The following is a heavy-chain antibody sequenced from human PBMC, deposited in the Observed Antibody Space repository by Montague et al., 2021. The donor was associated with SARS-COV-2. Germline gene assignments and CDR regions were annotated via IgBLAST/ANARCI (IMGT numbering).Heavy chain of an antibody. D-gene: IGHD1-1*01. J-gene: IGHJ4*02. CDR2: ISGSGGT. CDR1: GFTFNTYG. CDR3: AKQRGTITTTFDY. V-gene: IGHV3-23*01. Sequence: SLRLSCPASGFTFNTYGMSWVRQAPGQGLEWVSCISGSGGTYYAGSVKGRFAISSDTSNNTLYLQMNSLRAEDTAIYYCAKQRGTITTTFDYWGQGSLVTVSS.